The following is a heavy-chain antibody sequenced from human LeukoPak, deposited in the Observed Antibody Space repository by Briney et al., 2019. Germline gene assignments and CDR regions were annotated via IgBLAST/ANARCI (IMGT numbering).Heavy chain of an antibody. D-gene: IGHD4-17*01. CDR1: GGSISSSIYY. Sequence: SETLSLTCTVSGGSISSSIYYWGWIRQPPGKGLEWIGSIYYNANTYYNPSLKSRITISVDTSKNQFSLRLSSVTAADTAVYYCARHNRLRTTTYGMDVWGQGTTVTVSS. CDR2: IYYNANT. J-gene: IGHJ6*02. V-gene: IGHV4-39*07. CDR3: ARHNRLRTTTYGMDV.